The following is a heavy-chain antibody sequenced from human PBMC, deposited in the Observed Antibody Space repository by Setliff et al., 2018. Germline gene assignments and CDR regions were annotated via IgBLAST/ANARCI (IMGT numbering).Heavy chain of an antibody. CDR2: IYYGGSA. Sequence: SETLSLTCTVSGGSISSSNYYWGWIRQPPGKGQEWIGNIYYGGSAYYNPSLKSRVTISVDTSKNQFSLKLSSVTAADTAMYYCARILGYCSGGSCYVPYWGQGTLVTVSS. J-gene: IGHJ4*02. V-gene: IGHV4-39*07. D-gene: IGHD2-15*01. CDR1: GGSISSSNYY. CDR3: ARILGYCSGGSCYVPY.